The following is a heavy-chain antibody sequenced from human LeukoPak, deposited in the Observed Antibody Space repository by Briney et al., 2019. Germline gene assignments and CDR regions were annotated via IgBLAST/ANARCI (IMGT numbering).Heavy chain of an antibody. CDR2: MNPNSGNT. Sequence: ASVKLSCKASGYTFTTYDINWVRQATGQGLEWMGWMNPNSGNTGYAQKFQGRVTMTRNTSMRTAYMELNSLRSEDTAVYYCARANYYGSGKKDLEYWGQGTLVTVSS. D-gene: IGHD3-10*01. V-gene: IGHV1-8*01. CDR1: GYTFTTYD. J-gene: IGHJ4*02. CDR3: ARANYYGSGKKDLEY.